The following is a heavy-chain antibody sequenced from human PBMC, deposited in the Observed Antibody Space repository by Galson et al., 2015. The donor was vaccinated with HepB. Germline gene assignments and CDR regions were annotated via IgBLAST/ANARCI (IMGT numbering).Heavy chain of an antibody. CDR3: AADRAYYDFWSGYYTTQEFDP. J-gene: IGHJ5*02. CDR2: IVVGSGNT. CDR1: GFTFTSSA. V-gene: IGHV1-58*02. Sequence: SVKVSCKASGFTFTSSAMQWVRQARGQRLEWIGWIVVGSGNTNYAQKFQERVTITRDMSTSTAYMELSSLRSEDTAVYYCAADRAYYDFWSGYYTTQEFDPWGQGTLVTVSS. D-gene: IGHD3-3*01.